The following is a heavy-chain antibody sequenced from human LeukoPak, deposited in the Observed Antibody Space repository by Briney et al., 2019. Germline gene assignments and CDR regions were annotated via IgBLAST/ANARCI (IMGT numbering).Heavy chain of an antibody. D-gene: IGHD6-6*01. CDR3: ARDPYSSSAFDY. V-gene: IGHV3-30*02. Sequence: GGSLRLSCAASGFTFSSYGMHWVRQAPGKGLEWVAFIRYDGSNKYYADSVKGRFTISRDNAKNSLDLQMNSLRAEDTAVYYCARDPYSSSAFDYWGQGTLVTVSS. CDR2: IRYDGSNK. CDR1: GFTFSSYG. J-gene: IGHJ4*02.